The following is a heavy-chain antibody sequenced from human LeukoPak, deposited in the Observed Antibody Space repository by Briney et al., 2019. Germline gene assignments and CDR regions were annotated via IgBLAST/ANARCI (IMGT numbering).Heavy chain of an antibody. CDR3: ASPDIIVAAAGTEEAFDI. CDR2: IYTSGST. D-gene: IGHD6-13*01. J-gene: IGHJ3*02. V-gene: IGHV4-61*02. Sequence: PSQTLSLTCTVSGGSISSGSYYWSWIRQPAGKGLEWIGRIYTSGSTYYNPSLKSRVTISVDTSKNQFSLKLSSVTAADTAVYYCASPDIIVAAAGTEEAFDIWGQGTMVTVSS. CDR1: GGSISSGSYY.